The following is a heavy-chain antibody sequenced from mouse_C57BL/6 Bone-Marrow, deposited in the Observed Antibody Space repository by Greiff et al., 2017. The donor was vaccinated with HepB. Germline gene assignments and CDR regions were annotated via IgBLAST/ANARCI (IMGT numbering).Heavy chain of an antibody. CDR3: ARSHYYGSSYWYFDV. Sequence: EVMLVESGAELVKPGASVKLSCTASGFNIKDYYMHWVKERTEQGLEWIGRIDPEDGETKYAPKFQGKATITADTSSNTAYLQLSSLTSEDTAVYYCARSHYYGSSYWYFDVWGTGTTVTVSS. CDR1: GFNIKDYY. V-gene: IGHV14-2*01. J-gene: IGHJ1*03. CDR2: IDPEDGET. D-gene: IGHD1-1*01.